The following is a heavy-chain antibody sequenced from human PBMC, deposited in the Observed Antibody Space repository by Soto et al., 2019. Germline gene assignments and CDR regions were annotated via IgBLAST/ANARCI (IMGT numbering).Heavy chain of an antibody. J-gene: IGHJ3*01. CDR2: IWYDGSNK. D-gene: IGHD4-17*01. CDR3: ARDLSGDYGALDA. V-gene: IGHV3-33*01. Sequence: GGSLRLSCAPSGFTFSSYGMHWARQAPGKGLEWVAVIWYDGSNKVYADSVKGRFTISRDNSKNTLYLQMNSLRAEDTAVYYCARDLSGDYGALDAWGQGTMVTVSS. CDR1: GFTFSSYG.